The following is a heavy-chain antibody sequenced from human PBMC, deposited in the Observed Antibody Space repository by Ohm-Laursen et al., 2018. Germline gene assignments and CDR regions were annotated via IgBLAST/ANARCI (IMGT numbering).Heavy chain of an antibody. Sequence: SLRLSCTASGFTFSSYWMHWVRQAPGKGLVWVSRINSDGSSTSYADSVKGRFTISRDNAKNTLYLQMNSLRAEDTAVYYCARDTHDYGDPPLDYWGQGTLVTVSS. V-gene: IGHV3-74*01. D-gene: IGHD4-17*01. CDR1: GFTFSSYW. CDR3: ARDTHDYGDPPLDY. CDR2: INSDGSST. J-gene: IGHJ4*02.